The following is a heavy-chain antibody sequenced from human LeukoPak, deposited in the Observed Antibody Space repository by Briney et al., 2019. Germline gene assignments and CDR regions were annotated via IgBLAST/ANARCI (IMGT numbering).Heavy chain of an antibody. CDR3: AREGYSGYVLVWFDP. V-gene: IGHV4-39*07. Sequence: SETLSLTCTVSGGSISSSSYYWGWIRQPPGKGLEGIGSIYYSRSTYYNPSRKSRVTISVDTSKNQFSLKLSSVTAADTAVYYCAREGYSGYVLVWFDPWGQGTLVTVSS. CDR1: GGSISSSSYY. J-gene: IGHJ5*02. CDR2: IYYSRST. D-gene: IGHD5-12*01.